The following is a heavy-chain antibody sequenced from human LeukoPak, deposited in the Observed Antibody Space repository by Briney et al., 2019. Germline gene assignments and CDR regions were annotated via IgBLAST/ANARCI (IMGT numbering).Heavy chain of an antibody. V-gene: IGHV4-4*07. CDR2: LYTSGST. CDR1: GGSISSYY. Sequence: PSETLSLTCTVSGGSISSYYWSWIRQPAGKGLEWIGRLYTSGSTNYNPSLKSRVTISVDTSKNQFSLKLSSVTAADTAVYYCARDLGVDGSDAFDIWGQGTMVTVSS. D-gene: IGHD1-26*01. CDR3: ARDLGVDGSDAFDI. J-gene: IGHJ3*02.